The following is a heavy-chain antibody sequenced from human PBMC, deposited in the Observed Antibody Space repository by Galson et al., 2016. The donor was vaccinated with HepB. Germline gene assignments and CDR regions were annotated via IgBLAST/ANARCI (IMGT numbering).Heavy chain of an antibody. Sequence: SLRLSCAASGFIFSSYGMHWVRQAPGKGLEWVAVISFDGSNKYYADSVKGRFTISRDNSKNTLYLQMNSLRHEDTALYYFAKGGEGGGTCLDYCGQGTLVTVSS. J-gene: IGHJ4*02. V-gene: IGHV3-30*18. CDR3: AKGGEGGGTCLDY. CDR1: GFIFSSYG. D-gene: IGHD2-15*01. CDR2: ISFDGSNK.